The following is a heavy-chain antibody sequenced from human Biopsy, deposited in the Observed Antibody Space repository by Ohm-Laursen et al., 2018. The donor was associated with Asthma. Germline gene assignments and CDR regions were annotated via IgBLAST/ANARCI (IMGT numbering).Heavy chain of an antibody. J-gene: IGHJ5*02. CDR3: ARDEAVVVPAAIPGNWFDP. V-gene: IGHV4-61*01. D-gene: IGHD2-2*01. CDR1: GGSVSSGSHY. Sequence: SDTLSLTCTVSGGSVSSGSHYWSWIRQPPGKGLEWIGYISYSGSTNYNPSLKSRVTISVDTSKNQFSLKLSSVTAADTAVYYCARDEAVVVPAAIPGNWFDPWGQGTLVTVSS. CDR2: ISYSGST.